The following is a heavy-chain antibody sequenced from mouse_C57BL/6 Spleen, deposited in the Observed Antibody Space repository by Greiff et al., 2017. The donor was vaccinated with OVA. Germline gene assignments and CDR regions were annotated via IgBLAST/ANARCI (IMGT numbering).Heavy chain of an antibody. Sequence: VKLVESGAELVKPGASVKISCKASGYAFSSYWMNWVKQRPGKGLEWIGQIYPGDGDTNYNGKFKGKATLTADKSSSTAYMQLSSLTSEDSAVYFCATYGSYYFDYWGQGTTLTVSS. D-gene: IGHD2-2*01. V-gene: IGHV1-80*01. CDR3: ATYGSYYFDY. J-gene: IGHJ2*01. CDR2: IYPGDGDT. CDR1: GYAFSSYW.